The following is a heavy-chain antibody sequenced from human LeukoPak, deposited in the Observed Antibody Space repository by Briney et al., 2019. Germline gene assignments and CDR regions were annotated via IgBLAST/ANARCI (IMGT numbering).Heavy chain of an antibody. CDR3: ARVRAAAGPFDY. D-gene: IGHD6-13*01. Sequence: SSETLSLTCTVSGGSISSYYWSWIRQPPGKGLEWIGYIYYSGSTNYNPSLKSRVTISVDTSKNQFSLKLSSVTAADTAVYYCARVRAAAGPFDYWGQGTLVTVSS. V-gene: IGHV4-59*01. CDR2: IYYSGST. CDR1: GGSISSYY. J-gene: IGHJ4*02.